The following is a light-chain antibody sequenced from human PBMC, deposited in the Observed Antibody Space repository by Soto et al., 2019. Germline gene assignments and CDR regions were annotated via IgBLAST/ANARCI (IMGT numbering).Light chain of an antibody. J-gene: IGKJ1*01. CDR3: QQANNFPWT. CDR2: AAS. V-gene: IGKV1-12*01. Sequence: DIQMTQSPSSVSASVGDRVTITCRASQGISSRVAWYHQKPGTPPKLLIYAASTLQSGDPSRFSGSGSGTDFTLTISSLQPEDFATYYCQQANNFPWTFGQGTKVAIK. CDR1: QGISSR.